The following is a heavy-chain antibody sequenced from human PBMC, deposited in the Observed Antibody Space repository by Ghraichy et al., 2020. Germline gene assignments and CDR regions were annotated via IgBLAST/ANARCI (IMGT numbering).Heavy chain of an antibody. CDR1: GFTFSSYA. D-gene: IGHD3-3*01. J-gene: IGHJ4*02. CDR3: AKLLTIFGVVDDY. Sequence: GGSLRLSCAASGFTFSSYAMSWVRQAPGKGLEWVSAISGSGGSTYYADSVKGRFTISRDNSKNTLYLQMNSLRAEDTAIYYCAKLLTIFGVVDDYWGQGTLVTVSS. V-gene: IGHV3-23*01. CDR2: ISGSGGST.